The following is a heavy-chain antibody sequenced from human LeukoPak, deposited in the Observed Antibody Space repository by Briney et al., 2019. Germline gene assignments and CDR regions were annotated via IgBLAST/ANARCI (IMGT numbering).Heavy chain of an antibody. D-gene: IGHD1-26*01. Sequence: GGSLRLSCVASGFSFSRHWMNWVRQAPGKGLEYVANIKQDGTEKYYMESEKGRFTISRDNAKNSLFLQINSLRAEDTAVYYCARDRAPGSWQGALDIWGQGTMVTVSS. CDR3: ARDRAPGSWQGALDI. V-gene: IGHV3-7*01. CDR1: GFSFSRHW. J-gene: IGHJ3*02. CDR2: IKQDGTEK.